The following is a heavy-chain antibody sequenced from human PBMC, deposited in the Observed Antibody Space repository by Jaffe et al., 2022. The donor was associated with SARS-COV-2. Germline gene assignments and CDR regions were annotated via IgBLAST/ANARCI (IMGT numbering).Heavy chain of an antibody. V-gene: IGHV3-74*01. J-gene: IGHJ3*02. CDR3: VRPSRGAAFDI. D-gene: IGHD3-22*01. CDR1: GITFSDYW. CDR2: INNDGSAT. Sequence: EVQLVESGGGLVQPGGSLRLSCAASGITFSDYWVHWVRQAPGKGLVWVSRINNDGSATNYADSVKGRFTISRDNTKNTLYLQMSSLTVEDTAVYYCVRPSRGAAFDIWGQGTMVTVSS.